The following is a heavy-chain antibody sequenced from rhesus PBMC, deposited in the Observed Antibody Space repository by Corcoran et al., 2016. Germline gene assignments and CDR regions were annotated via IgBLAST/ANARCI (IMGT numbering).Heavy chain of an antibody. CDR2: ISPYNGNK. V-gene: IGHV1-180*01. CDR1: GYTFTSYY. Sequence: QVQLVQSGAEIKQPGASVKLSCKASGYTFTSYYMHWVRKAPGQGLEWIVLISPYNGNKGYAQNFQGRVTITTDTSTSTGYMDLSSLRSEDTAVYYCTRSIAAAGPLDSWGQGVVVTVSS. J-gene: IGHJ6*01. CDR3: TRSIAAAGPLDS. D-gene: IGHD6-31*01.